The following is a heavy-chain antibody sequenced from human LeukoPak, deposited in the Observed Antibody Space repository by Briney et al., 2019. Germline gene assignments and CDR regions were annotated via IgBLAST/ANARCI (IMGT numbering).Heavy chain of an antibody. Sequence: PSETLSLTCTVSGGSISSSSYYWGWIRQPPGKGLEWIGRIYSNGNTNYNPSLTSRVTMSLDTSKNQVSLKVYSMTAADTAVYFCARGGWADWFPCDYWGQGTLVTVSS. D-gene: IGHD3-9*01. J-gene: IGHJ4*02. CDR1: GGSISSSSYY. V-gene: IGHV4-39*07. CDR3: ARGGWADWFPCDY. CDR2: IYSNGNT.